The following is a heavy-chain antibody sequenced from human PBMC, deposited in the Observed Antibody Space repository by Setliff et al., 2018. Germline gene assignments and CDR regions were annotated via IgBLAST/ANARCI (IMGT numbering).Heavy chain of an antibody. CDR2: IIPIFGTP. J-gene: IGHJ6*03. CDR3: ARDREQLVPTTRVFLSYFMDV. V-gene: IGHV1-69*13. Sequence: SVKVSCKASGLTFTTFSISWVRQAPGQGLEWMGGIIPIFGTPTYAQKFQGRVTIIAGESTSTTYMELSSLRSEDTAVYYCARDREQLVPTTRVFLSYFMDVWGKGTTVTVSS. CDR1: GLTFTTFS. D-gene: IGHD6-6*01.